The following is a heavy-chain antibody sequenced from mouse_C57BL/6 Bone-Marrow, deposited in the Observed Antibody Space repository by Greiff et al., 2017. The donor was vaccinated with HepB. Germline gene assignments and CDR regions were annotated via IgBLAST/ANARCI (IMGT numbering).Heavy chain of an antibody. CDR2: ISNLAYSI. CDR3: ARLGGGSSGFAY. D-gene: IGHD1-1*01. Sequence: EVQWVESGGGLVQPGGSLKLSCAASGFTFSDYGMAWVRQAPRKGPEWVAFISNLAYSIYYADTVTGRFTISRENAKNTLYLEMSSLRSEDTAMYYCARLGGGSSGFAYWGQGTLVTVSA. CDR1: GFTFSDYG. V-gene: IGHV5-15*01. J-gene: IGHJ3*01.